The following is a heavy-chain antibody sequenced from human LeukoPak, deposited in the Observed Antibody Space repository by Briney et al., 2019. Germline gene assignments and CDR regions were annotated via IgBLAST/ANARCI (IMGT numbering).Heavy chain of an antibody. D-gene: IGHD5-24*01. CDR1: GFTFSGYG. J-gene: IGHJ3*02. Sequence: GGSLRLSCAASGFTFSGYGMHWVRQAPGKGLEWVAFVRYDSSNKYYADSVKGRFTVSRDNSKNMLYLQMNSLRAEDTAVYYCAKDPWGMATINAFDIWGQGTMVTVSS. V-gene: IGHV3-30*02. CDR2: VRYDSSNK. CDR3: AKDPWGMATINAFDI.